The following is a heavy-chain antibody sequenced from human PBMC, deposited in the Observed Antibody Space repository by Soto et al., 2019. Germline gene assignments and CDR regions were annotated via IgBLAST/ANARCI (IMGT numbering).Heavy chain of an antibody. CDR3: ARSDYCGGDCYAFLDY. Sequence: QVQLVQSGAEVKKPGSSVRVSCKASGGTFRTYAISWVRQAPGQGLEWIGGIIPIFGTANSAQKFQGRLTIIXXEXTXXAYMELSSLRSEDTAVDYCARSDYCGGDCYAFLDYWGQGTLVTVSS. CDR1: GGTFRTYA. J-gene: IGHJ4*02. CDR2: IIPIFGTA. V-gene: IGHV1-69*05. D-gene: IGHD2-21*02.